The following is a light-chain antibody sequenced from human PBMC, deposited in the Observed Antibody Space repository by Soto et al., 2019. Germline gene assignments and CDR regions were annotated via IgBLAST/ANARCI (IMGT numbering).Light chain of an antibody. CDR3: QQSYSTPWT. J-gene: IGKJ1*01. CDR1: ENIASY. Sequence: DIQMTQSPSSLSASVGDRVTITCRASENIASYLNWYQQKPGKAPTLLVYAASSLESGAPPRFSGTVSWTDFTLTITSLQPDDLATYFCQQSYSTPWTFGQGTKVEL. V-gene: IGKV1-39*01. CDR2: AAS.